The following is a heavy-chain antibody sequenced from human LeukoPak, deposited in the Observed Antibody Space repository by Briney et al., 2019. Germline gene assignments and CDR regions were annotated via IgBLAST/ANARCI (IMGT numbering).Heavy chain of an antibody. CDR2: INSDGSST. CDR1: GFTFSSYW. CDR3: ARGYCSSTSCFIYYYYMDV. J-gene: IGHJ6*03. Sequence: GGSLRLSCAASGFTFSSYWMHWVRQAPGKGLVWVSRINSDGSSTSYADSVKGRFTISRDNAKNTLYLQMNSLRAEDTAVYYCARGYCSSTSCFIYYYYMDVWGKGTTVTVSS. V-gene: IGHV3-74*01. D-gene: IGHD2-2*01.